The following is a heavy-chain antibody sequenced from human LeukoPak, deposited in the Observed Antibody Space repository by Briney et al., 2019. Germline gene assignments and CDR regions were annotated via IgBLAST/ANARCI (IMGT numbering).Heavy chain of an antibody. D-gene: IGHD3-10*01. CDR1: GLTFSSYA. Sequence: PGGSLRLSCAASGLTFSSYAMHWVRQAPGKGLEWVAVISYDGSNKYYADSVKGRFTISRDNSKNTLYLQMNSLRAEDTAVYYCARELGSGSYFDYWGQGTLVTVSS. J-gene: IGHJ4*02. CDR3: ARELGSGSYFDY. CDR2: ISYDGSNK. V-gene: IGHV3-30-3*01.